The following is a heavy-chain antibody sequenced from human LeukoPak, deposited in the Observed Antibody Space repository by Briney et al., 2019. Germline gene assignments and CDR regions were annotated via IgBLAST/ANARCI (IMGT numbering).Heavy chain of an antibody. Sequence: SETLSLTCTVSGGSISSYYWSWIRQPPGKGLEWIGYIYYSGSTNYNPSLKSRVTISVDTSKNQFSLKLSSVTAADTAVYYCVAGEQWRWYYFDYWGQGTLVTVSS. J-gene: IGHJ4*02. D-gene: IGHD6-19*01. CDR3: VAGEQWRWYYFDY. CDR1: GGSISSYY. CDR2: IYYSGST. V-gene: IGHV4-59*01.